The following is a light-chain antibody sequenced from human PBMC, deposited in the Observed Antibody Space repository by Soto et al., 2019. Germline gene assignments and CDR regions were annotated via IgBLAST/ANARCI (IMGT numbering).Light chain of an antibody. CDR1: QSISSW. CDR3: QEYNSHSRYT. J-gene: IGKJ2*01. V-gene: IGKV1-5*03. CDR2: KAS. Sequence: DIPMTQSPSTLSASVGDRVTITCRASQSISSWLAWYQQKPGKAPKLLIYKASSLKSGVPSRFSGSGSGTEFTLTINSLQPDDYATYYCQEYNSHSRYTFGQGTKLEIK.